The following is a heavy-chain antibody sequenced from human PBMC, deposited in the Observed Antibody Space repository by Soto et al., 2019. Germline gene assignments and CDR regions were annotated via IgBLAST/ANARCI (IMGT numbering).Heavy chain of an antibody. CDR2: ISGSDGST. CDR1: GFTFSSYA. Sequence: EVQLLESGGGLVQPGGSLRLSCAASGFTFSSYAMSWVRQAPGKGLEWVSGISGSDGSTYYADSVKGRFTISRDNSKNTLYLQMNSLRGEDTAVYYCAKDSSYPAAEPDYWGQGTVVTVSS. V-gene: IGHV3-23*01. D-gene: IGHD2-2*01. J-gene: IGHJ4*02. CDR3: AKDSSYPAAEPDY.